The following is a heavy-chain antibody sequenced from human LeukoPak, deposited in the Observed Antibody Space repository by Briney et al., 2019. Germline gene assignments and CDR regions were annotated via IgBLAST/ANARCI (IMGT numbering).Heavy chain of an antibody. J-gene: IGHJ6*02. CDR1: GFTFSTYA. CDR3: ARAPHYSNYGPYYYGMDV. D-gene: IGHD4-11*01. V-gene: IGHV3-23*01. Sequence: GGSLRLSCAASGFTFSTYAVSWVRQAPGKGLEWVSAISYSGGYTYYADSVKGRFTISRDTSKNTVYLQMNSLRAEDTAVYYCARAPHYSNYGPYYYGMDVWGQGTTVTVSS. CDR2: ISYSGGYT.